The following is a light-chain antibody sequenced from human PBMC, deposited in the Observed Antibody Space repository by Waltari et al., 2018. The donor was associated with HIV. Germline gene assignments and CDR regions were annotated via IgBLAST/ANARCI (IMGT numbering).Light chain of an antibody. Sequence: EIVMTQSPPTLSVSPGQRVTLSCRASQSISAKVAWYQQRPGQAPRLLIYEAATRPTGIPARFSGSGSGTEFTLTISSLQSEDFATYFCQQSYGAPRTFGQGT. CDR1: QSISAK. CDR3: QQSYGAPRT. CDR2: EAA. J-gene: IGKJ1*01. V-gene: IGKV3-15*01.